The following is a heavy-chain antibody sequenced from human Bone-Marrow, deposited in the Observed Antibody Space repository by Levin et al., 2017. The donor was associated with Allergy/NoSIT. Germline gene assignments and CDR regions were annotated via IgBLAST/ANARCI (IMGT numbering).Heavy chain of an antibody. D-gene: IGHD6-19*01. CDR2: ISYDGSNR. V-gene: IGHV3-30*18. CDR1: GFDFSTYG. Sequence: PGESLKISCAASGFDFSTYGMHWVRQAPGKGLEWVAVISYDGSNRYYADSVKGRFTISRDNSKNTLYLQMNSLRPEETAVYYCAKGLLHSSGWGDYFDYWGQGTLVTVSS. J-gene: IGHJ4*02. CDR3: AKGLLHSSGWGDYFDY.